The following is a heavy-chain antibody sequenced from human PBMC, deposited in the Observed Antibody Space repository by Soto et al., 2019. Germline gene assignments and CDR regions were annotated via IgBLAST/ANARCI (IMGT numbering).Heavy chain of an antibody. J-gene: IGHJ4*02. V-gene: IGHV3-23*01. CDR2: ISGSGGST. Sequence: EVQLLESGGGLVQPGGSLRLSCIAYGFTFSSYAMSWVRQAPGKGLEWVSVISGSGGSTYYADSVKGRFTISRDNSKNTLYLQMNSVRAEDTAVYYCASRTSGWYFDYWGQGTLVTVSS. CDR3: ASRTSGWYFDY. CDR1: GFTFSSYA. D-gene: IGHD6-19*01.